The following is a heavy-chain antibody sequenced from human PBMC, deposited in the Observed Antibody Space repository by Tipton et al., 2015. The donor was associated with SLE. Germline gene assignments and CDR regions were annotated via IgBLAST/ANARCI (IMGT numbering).Heavy chain of an antibody. Sequence: TLSLTCTVSGGSLSSYYWSWIRQPPGKGLEWIGYIYYSGSTNYNPSLKSRVTISVDTSKNQFSLKLSSVTAADTAVYYCARGSSGWRLYFDYWGQGTLVTVSS. V-gene: IGHV4-59*01. CDR1: GGSLSSYY. J-gene: IGHJ4*02. CDR3: ARGSSGWRLYFDY. CDR2: IYYSGST. D-gene: IGHD6-19*01.